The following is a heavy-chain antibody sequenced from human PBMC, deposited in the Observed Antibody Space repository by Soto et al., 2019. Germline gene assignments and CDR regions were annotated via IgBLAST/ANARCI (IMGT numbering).Heavy chain of an antibody. J-gene: IGHJ4*01. D-gene: IGHD1-1*01. CDR2: ISATGIST. V-gene: IGHV3-23*01. CDR3: ARDKDTSSWTGFDF. CDR1: GFTFATYA. Sequence: PGGSLRLSCAASGFTFATYAMSWVRQAPGKGLEWVSAISATGISTHYADSVKGRVTISRDNSANTLSLEMSSLTAEDTAVYYCARDKDTSSWTGFDFWGHGTLVIVSA.